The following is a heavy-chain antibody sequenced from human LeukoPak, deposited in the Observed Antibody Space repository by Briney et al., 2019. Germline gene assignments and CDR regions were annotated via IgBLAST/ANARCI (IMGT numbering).Heavy chain of an antibody. CDR2: ISYDGSNK. Sequence: PGGSLRLYCAASGFTFSSYAMHWVRQAPGKGLEWVAVISYDGSNKYYADSVKGRFTISRDNSKNTLYLQMNSLRAEGTAVYYCARDPLNYWGQGTLVTVSS. J-gene: IGHJ4*02. CDR1: GFTFSSYA. CDR3: ARDPLNY. V-gene: IGHV3-30-3*01.